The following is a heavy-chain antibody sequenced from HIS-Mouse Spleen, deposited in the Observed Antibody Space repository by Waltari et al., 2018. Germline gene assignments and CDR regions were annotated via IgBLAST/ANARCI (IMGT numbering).Heavy chain of an antibody. CDR2: ISDYTGTT. D-gene: IGHD6-6*01. J-gene: IGHJ2*01. V-gene: IGHV1-18*01. CDR1: GYTFTSYG. CDR3: ARQGIAARYWYFDL. Sequence: QVQLVQSGAEVKKPGASVKVSCKASGYTFTSYGISWVRQAPGQGLEWMGWISDYTGTTTYAHELQSRVTMTTDTSTSTAYMELRSLSSDDTAVYYCARQGIAARYWYFDLWGRGTLVTVSS.